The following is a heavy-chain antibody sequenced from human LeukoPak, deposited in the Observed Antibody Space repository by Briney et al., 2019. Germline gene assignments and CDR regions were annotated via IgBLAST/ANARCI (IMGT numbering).Heavy chain of an antibody. D-gene: IGHD3-16*01. CDR2: INPNSGDT. CDR1: GYTFTDYY. V-gene: IGHV1-2*02. Sequence: ASVKVSCKASGYTFTDYYMHWVRQAPGQGLEWMGWINPNSGDTNYPQKFQGRVTITRDTSINTAYMELSSLRSGDTAVYYCARDTVMLRFDYWGQGTLVTVSS. CDR3: ARDTVMLRFDY. J-gene: IGHJ4*02.